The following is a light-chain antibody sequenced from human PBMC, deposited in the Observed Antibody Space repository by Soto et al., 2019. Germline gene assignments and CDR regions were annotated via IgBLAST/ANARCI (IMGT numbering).Light chain of an antibody. CDR1: SSDVGGYNY. CDR3: GSYTSSSAHGV. CDR2: EVS. V-gene: IGLV2-14*01. J-gene: IGLJ3*02. Sequence: QSALTQPASVSGSPGQSITISCTETSSDVGGYNYVSWYQQHPGKAPKLMIYEVSNRPSGVSNRFSGTKSGNTDSLTISGLQAENEADYYCGSYTSSSAHGVFGGGTKLPS.